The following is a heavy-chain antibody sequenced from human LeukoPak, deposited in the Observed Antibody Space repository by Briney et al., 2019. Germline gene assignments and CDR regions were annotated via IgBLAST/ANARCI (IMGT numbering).Heavy chain of an antibody. J-gene: IGHJ5*02. CDR3: AREGEITMVRGVTNWFDP. D-gene: IGHD3-10*01. Sequence: SQTLSLTCTVSGGSISSGSYYWSWIRQPAGKGLEWIGRIYTSGRTNYNPSFKSRVTISVDTSKNQFSLQLNSVTPEDTAVYYCAREGEITMVRGVTNWFDPWGQGTLVTVSS. V-gene: IGHV4-61*02. CDR1: GGSISSGSYY. CDR2: IYTSGRT.